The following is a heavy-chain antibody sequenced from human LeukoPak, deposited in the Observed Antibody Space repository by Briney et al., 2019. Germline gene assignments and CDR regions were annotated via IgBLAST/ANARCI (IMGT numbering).Heavy chain of an antibody. CDR2: IYSGGST. Sequence: PGGSLRLSCAASGFTVSSNYMSWVRQAPGKGLEWVSVIYSGGSTYYADSVKGRFTISRDNSKSTLYLQMNSLRAEDTAVYYCARGIVGATDQWDYWGQGTLVTVSS. CDR3: ARGIVGATDQWDY. V-gene: IGHV3-53*01. D-gene: IGHD1-26*01. J-gene: IGHJ4*02. CDR1: GFTVSSNY.